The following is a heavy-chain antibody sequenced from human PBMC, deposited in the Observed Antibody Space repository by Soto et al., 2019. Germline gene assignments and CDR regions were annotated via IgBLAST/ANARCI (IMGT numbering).Heavy chain of an antibody. CDR1: GYSISSGYY. D-gene: IGHD3-16*01. CDR2: IYHSGST. J-gene: IGHJ4*02. V-gene: IGHV4-38-2*01. Sequence: PSETLSLTCAVSGYSISSGYYWGWIRQPPGKGLEWIGSIYHSGSTYYNPSLKSRVTISVDTSKNQFSLKLSSVTAADTAVYYCASTWGVIYSYFDYWGQGTLVTVSS. CDR3: ASTWGVIYSYFDY.